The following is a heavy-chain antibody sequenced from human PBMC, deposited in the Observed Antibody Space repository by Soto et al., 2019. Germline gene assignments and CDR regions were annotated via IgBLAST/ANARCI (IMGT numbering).Heavy chain of an antibody. D-gene: IGHD1-1*01. V-gene: IGHV1-69*13. Sequence: ASVKVSCKASGGTFSSYAISWVRQAPGQGLEWMGGIIPIFGTANYAQKFQGRVTITADESTSTAYMELSSLRSEDTAVYYCARGPDGYNLYDAFDIWGQGTTVTVSS. CDR2: IIPIFGTA. J-gene: IGHJ3*02. CDR1: GGTFSSYA. CDR3: ARGPDGYNLYDAFDI.